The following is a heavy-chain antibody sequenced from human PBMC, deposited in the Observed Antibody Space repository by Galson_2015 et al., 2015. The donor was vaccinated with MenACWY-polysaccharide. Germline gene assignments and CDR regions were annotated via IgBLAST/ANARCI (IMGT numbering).Heavy chain of an antibody. CDR1: GDSVSNTSAA. CDR3: ARDREVWGDGMDV. D-gene: IGHD3-10*01. Sequence: CAISGDSVSNTSAAWTWIRQSPSRGLEWLGRTYYRSGWNHDYAVSVKSRITINPDTSKNQFSLQLESMTPEDTAVYYCARDREVWGDGMDVWGQGTTVTVSS. V-gene: IGHV6-1*01. CDR2: TYYRSGWNH. J-gene: IGHJ6*02.